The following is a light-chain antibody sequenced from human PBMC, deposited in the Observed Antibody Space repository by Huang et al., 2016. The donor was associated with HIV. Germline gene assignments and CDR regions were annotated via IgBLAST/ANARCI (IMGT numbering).Light chain of an antibody. Sequence: EIVLTQSPATLSLSPGERATLSCRASQRISSYLAWYQQKPGQAPRLLSYDASNRATGVPARFSGSGSGTDLTLTISSLEPEDFAVYYCQQRSNWPPEGTFGQGTKVEIK. CDR1: QRISSY. CDR3: QQRSNWPPEGT. V-gene: IGKV3-11*01. J-gene: IGKJ1*01. CDR2: DAS.